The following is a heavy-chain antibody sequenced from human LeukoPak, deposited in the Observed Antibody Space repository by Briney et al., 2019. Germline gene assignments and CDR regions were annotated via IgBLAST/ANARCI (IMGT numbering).Heavy chain of an antibody. D-gene: IGHD2-2*01. CDR3: ARHYLSDGILSTFDP. Sequence: SETLSLTCTVSGGSVSSSPYYWGWIRQPPGKGLEWIGTIYYRGSTYSNPSLNSRVTISLDTSKNQFSLRLRSVTAADTALYYCARHYLSDGILSTFDPWGQGTLVTVSS. CDR2: IYYRGST. J-gene: IGHJ5*02. CDR1: GGSVSSSPYY. V-gene: IGHV4-39*01.